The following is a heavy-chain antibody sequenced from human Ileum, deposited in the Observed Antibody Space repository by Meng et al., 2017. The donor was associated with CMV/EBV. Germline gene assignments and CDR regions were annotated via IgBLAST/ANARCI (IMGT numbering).Heavy chain of an antibody. CDR2: ISGGGDST. D-gene: IGHD3-3*01. J-gene: IGHJ4*02. Sequence: GESLKISCEASGFTFSSYAMSWVRQAPGKGLEWVSFISGGGDSTYYADSVKGRFTISRDNSKNTLYLQMNSLRAEDTAVYYCANQYFDFWSGYWDYWGQGTLVTVSS. V-gene: IGHV3-23*01. CDR3: ANQYFDFWSGYWDY. CDR1: GFTFSSYA.